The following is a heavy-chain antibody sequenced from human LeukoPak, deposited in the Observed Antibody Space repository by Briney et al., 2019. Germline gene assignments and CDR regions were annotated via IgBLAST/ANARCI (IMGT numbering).Heavy chain of an antibody. CDR1: GYTFTIYY. CDR2: INPSGGST. V-gene: IGHV1-46*01. CDR3: ARDPYYYDSSGYYLDY. D-gene: IGHD3-22*01. J-gene: IGHJ4*02. Sequence: GASVKVSCKASGYTFTIYYMHWVRQAPGQGLEWMGIINPSGGSTSYAQKFQGRVTMTRDTSTSTVYMELSSLRSEDTAVYYCARDPYYYDSSGYYLDYWGQGTLVTASS.